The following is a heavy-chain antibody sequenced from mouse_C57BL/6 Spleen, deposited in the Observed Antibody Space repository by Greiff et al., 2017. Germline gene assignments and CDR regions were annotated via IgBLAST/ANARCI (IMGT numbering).Heavy chain of an antibody. V-gene: IGHV1-69*01. CDR1: GYTFTSYW. CDR2: IDPSDSYT. D-gene: IGHD1-1*01. J-gene: IGHJ1*03. Sequence: QVQLQQPGAELVMPGASVKLSCKASGYTFTSYWMHWVKQRPGQGLEWIGDIDPSDSYTNFNQKFKGKATLTVDKSSSTAYMQLSSLTSEDSAVYYCARCGGYYGSNWSFDVWGTGTTVTVSS. CDR3: ARCGGYYGSNWSFDV.